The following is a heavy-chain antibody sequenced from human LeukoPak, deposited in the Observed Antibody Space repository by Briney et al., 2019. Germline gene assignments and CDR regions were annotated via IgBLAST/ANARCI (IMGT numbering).Heavy chain of an antibody. V-gene: IGHV3-74*01. J-gene: IGHJ4*02. CDR3: ARNRPRYYYDSSGQGKGFDY. Sequence: GGSLRLSCAASGFTFSKYWMLWVRQAPGKGLESVSRINTDGTVTTYADSVKGRFTVSRDNADNTMFLQMNSVRDEDTAVYYCARNRPRYYYDSSGQGKGFDYWGQGTLVTVSS. D-gene: IGHD3-22*01. CDR1: GFTFSKYW. CDR2: INTDGTVT.